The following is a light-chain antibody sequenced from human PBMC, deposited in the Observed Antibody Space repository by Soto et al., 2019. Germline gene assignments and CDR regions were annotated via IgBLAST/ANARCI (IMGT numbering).Light chain of an antibody. Sequence: QSALTQPASVSGSPGQSITISCTGTSSDVGGYNNVSWYQQHPREAPKLMIYDVSKQPSGVSNRFSGSKSGNTASLTISGLQAEDEADYYCSSYTSSSTFNVVFGGGTKLTVL. CDR2: DVS. CDR3: SSYTSSSTFNVV. V-gene: IGLV2-14*01. J-gene: IGLJ2*01. CDR1: SSDVGGYNN.